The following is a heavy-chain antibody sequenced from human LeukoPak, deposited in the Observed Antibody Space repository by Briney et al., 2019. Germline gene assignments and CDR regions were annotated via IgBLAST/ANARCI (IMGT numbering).Heavy chain of an antibody. V-gene: IGHV3-48*01. CDR1: GFTFSTYS. CDR3: ARSIAAAGN. CDR2: ISSSSSTI. D-gene: IGHD6-13*01. Sequence: PGGSLRLSCAASGFTFSTYSMNWVRQAPGKGLEWVSYISSSSSTIYYADSVKGRFTISRDNAKNSLYLQMNSLRAEDTAVYYCARSIAAAGNWGQGTLVTVSS. J-gene: IGHJ4*02.